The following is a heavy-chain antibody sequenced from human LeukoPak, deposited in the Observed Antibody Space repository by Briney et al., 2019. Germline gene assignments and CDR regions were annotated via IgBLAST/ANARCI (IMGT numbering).Heavy chain of an antibody. Sequence: ASVKVSCKASGYTFSAYYIHWVRQAPGQGLEWMGWINPNSGGTNCALKFRGRVTMTRDTSISTANMELTSLRSDDTAVYYCARPQDHGGNVENFDIWGQGTLVTVSS. CDR1: GYTFSAYY. D-gene: IGHD4-23*01. J-gene: IGHJ3*02. V-gene: IGHV1-2*02. CDR2: INPNSGGT. CDR3: ARPQDHGGNVENFDI.